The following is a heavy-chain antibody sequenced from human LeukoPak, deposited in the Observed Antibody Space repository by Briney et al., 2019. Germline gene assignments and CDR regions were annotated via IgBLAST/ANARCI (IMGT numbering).Heavy chain of an antibody. CDR3: ARVWGIVGASDAFDI. V-gene: IGHV1-2*06. D-gene: IGHD1-26*01. Sequence: ASVKVSCKASGYTFTGYYMHWVRQAPGQGLEWMGRINPNSGGTNYAQKFQGRATMTRDTSISTAYMELSRLRSDDTAVYYCARVWGIVGASDAFDIWGQGTMVTVSS. CDR2: INPNSGGT. CDR1: GYTFTGYY. J-gene: IGHJ3*02.